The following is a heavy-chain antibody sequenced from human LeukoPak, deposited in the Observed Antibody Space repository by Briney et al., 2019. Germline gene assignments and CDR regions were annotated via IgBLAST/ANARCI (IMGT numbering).Heavy chain of an antibody. CDR3: ARGPSSGYSYG. CDR1: GGSISSYY. Sequence: SETLSLTCTVSGGSISSYYWSSIRQPPGKGLEWIGYIYYSGNTNYNPSLKSRVTISVDTSKNQFSLNLSSVTSADTAVYYYARGPSSGYSYGWGQGTLVTVSS. CDR2: IYYSGNT. D-gene: IGHD5-18*01. V-gene: IGHV4-59*01. J-gene: IGHJ4*02.